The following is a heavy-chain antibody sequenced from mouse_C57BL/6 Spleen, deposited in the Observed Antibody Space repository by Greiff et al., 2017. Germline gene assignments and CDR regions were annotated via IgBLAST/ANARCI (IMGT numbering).Heavy chain of an antibody. CDR1: GFTFSNYW. J-gene: IGHJ2*01. CDR2: IRLKSDNYAT. CDR3: TKVATGGYFDY. D-gene: IGHD1-1*01. Sequence: EVKLMESGGGLVQPGGSMKLSCVASGFTFSNYWMNWVRQSPEKGLEWVAQIRLKSDNYATHYAESVKGRFTISRDDSKSSVYLQMNNLRAEDTGIYYCTKVATGGYFDYWGQGTTLTVSS. V-gene: IGHV6-3*01.